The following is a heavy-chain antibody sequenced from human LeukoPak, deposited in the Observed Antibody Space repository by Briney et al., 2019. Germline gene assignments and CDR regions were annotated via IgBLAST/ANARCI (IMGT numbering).Heavy chain of an antibody. CDR2: IYPGDSDT. Sequence: GESLKISCQASGYSFTNYWIGWVRQMPGKGLEWMGIIYPGDSDTRYSPSFQGQVTISADRSITTAYLQWSSLKASDTAMYYCARQDYYYYMDVWGKGTTVTVSS. CDR1: GYSFTNYW. CDR3: ARQDYYYYMDV. V-gene: IGHV5-51*01. J-gene: IGHJ6*03.